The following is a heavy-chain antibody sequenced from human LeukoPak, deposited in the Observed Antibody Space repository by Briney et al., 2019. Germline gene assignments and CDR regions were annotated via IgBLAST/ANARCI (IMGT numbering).Heavy chain of an antibody. CDR3: VRGGGFNSGFEY. J-gene: IGHJ4*02. CDR1: GYTFVSYG. Sequence: ASVKVSCRASGYTFVSYGITWVRQAPGQGLEWMGWISVYNGDTKYAQNLQGRVTLTTDTSTSTAYMELRSLRSDDTAVYYCVRGGGFNSGFEYWGQGTLVIVSS. V-gene: IGHV1-18*04. CDR2: ISVYNGDT. D-gene: IGHD3-10*01.